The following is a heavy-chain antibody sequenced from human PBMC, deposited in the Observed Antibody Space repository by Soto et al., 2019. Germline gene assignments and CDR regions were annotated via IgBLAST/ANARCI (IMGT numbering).Heavy chain of an antibody. D-gene: IGHD6-13*01. CDR2: IKEDGNEQ. V-gene: IGHV3-7*03. CDR1: GFRFSSYW. J-gene: IGHJ5*02. CDR3: PRGPLVAAAGHH. Sequence: EVQVVESGGGLVQPGGSLRLSCAASGFRFSSYWMSWVRQTPGKGLEWVAKIKEDGNEQHYVDSVKGRFTISRDNAKNSLYLQMNSLRVEDTAVYYCPRGPLVAAAGHHWGQGTLVTVSS.